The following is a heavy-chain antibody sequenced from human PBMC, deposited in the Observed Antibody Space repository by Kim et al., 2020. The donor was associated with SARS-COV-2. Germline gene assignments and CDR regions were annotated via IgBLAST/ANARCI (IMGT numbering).Heavy chain of an antibody. CDR3: ARSIAARPRRGDY. D-gene: IGHD6-6*01. J-gene: IGHJ4*02. CDR1: GFTFDDYA. CDR2: ISGDGGST. V-gene: IGHV3-43*02. Sequence: GGSLRLSCAASGFTFDDYAMHWVRQAPGKGLEWVSLISGDGGSTYYADSVKGRFTISRDNSKNSLYLQMNSLRTEDTALYYCARSIAARPRRGDYWCQGILVTVYS.